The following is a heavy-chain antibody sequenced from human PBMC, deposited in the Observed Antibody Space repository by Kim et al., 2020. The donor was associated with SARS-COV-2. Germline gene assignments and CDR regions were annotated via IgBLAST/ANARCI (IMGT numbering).Heavy chain of an antibody. CDR3: VQDDPFTSFDH. J-gene: IGHJ4*02. Sequence: KHSADSVKGRFTIARDNPKNTVYQQMNSLRAEDTAVYYCVQDDPFTSFDHWGQGTPVTVSP. V-gene: IGHV3-23*01. D-gene: IGHD3-10*01. CDR2: K.